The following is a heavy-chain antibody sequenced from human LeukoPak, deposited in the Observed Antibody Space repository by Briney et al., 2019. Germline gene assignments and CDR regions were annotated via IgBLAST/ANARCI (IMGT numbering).Heavy chain of an antibody. CDR1: GFSFSTYA. D-gene: IGHD3-3*01. Sequence: GGSLRLSCAASGFSFSTYAMSWVRQAPGKGLEWVSAISYSGGNTYYADSVKGRFTISKDNSKNTLYLQMNSLRAEDTAVYYCAKDRSGQTYYDFWSGYGLDYWGQGTLVTVSS. CDR3: AKDRSGQTYYDFWSGYGLDY. CDR2: ISYSGGNT. J-gene: IGHJ4*02. V-gene: IGHV3-23*01.